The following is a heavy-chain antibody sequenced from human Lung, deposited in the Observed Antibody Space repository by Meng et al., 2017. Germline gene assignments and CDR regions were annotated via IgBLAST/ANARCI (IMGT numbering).Heavy chain of an antibody. J-gene: IGHJ4*02. CDR1: GYTFTSYY. CDR3: TISDYGNFDY. Sequence: QVQLVQSGAAVKKPGASVKVSCKASGYTFTSYYMHWVRQAPGQGLEWMGIIDPSGGSTDYAQKFQGRVTVTGDTSTSTVYMELSSLRSEDTAVYYCTISDYGNFDYWGQGTLVTVSS. CDR2: IDPSGGST. D-gene: IGHD4-17*01. V-gene: IGHV1-46*03.